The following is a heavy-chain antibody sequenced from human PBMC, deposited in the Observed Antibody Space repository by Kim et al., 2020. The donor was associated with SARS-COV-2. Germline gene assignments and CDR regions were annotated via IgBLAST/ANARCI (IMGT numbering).Heavy chain of an antibody. J-gene: IGHJ4*02. CDR3: AAARRDCFNGVCFSFIDF. CDR1: GLAFSSSA. Sequence: SVKVSCKASGLAFSSSAVHWVRQDRGQRLEWIGLIVVDSGDTDHAQKFHNRFTITRDMSASTTYLELSGLRSEDTAVYYCAAARRDCFNGVCFSFIDFWGRGTLVTVSS. D-gene: IGHD2-8*01. CDR2: IVVDSGDT. V-gene: IGHV1-58*01.